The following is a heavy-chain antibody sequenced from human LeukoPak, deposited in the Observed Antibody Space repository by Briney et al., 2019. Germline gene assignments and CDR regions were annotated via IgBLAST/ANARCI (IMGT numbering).Heavy chain of an antibody. CDR1: GGSISSSNYY. V-gene: IGHV4-39*07. J-gene: IGHJ5*02. D-gene: IGHD6-19*01. CDR3: ARDRYSSGWYWFDP. Sequence: SETLSLTCTVSGGSISSSNYYWGWIRQPPGKGLEWIGSIYYSGSTNYNPSLKSRVTISVDKSKNQFSLKLSSVTAADTAVYYCARDRYSSGWYWFDPWGQGTLVTVSS. CDR2: IYYSGST.